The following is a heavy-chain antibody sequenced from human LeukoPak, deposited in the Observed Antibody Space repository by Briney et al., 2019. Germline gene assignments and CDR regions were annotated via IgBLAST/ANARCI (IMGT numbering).Heavy chain of an antibody. CDR1: GYTFTNYG. CDR3: ARVPSSAHQLFSSDY. CDR2: ISANNGEI. J-gene: IGHJ4*02. V-gene: IGHV1-18*04. D-gene: IGHD2-2*01. Sequence: ASVKVSCKASGYTFTNYGISWVRQAPGQGLEWMSWISANNGEIRYAQNFQGRVTMTTDTSTTTAYMELRSLRSDDTAVYYCARVPSSAHQLFSSDYWGQGTQVTVSS.